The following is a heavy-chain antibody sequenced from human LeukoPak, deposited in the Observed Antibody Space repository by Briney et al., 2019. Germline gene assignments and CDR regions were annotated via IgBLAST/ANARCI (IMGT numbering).Heavy chain of an antibody. Sequence: GGSLRLSCAASGFTFSSYAMHWVRQAPGKGLEWVAVISYDGSNKYHADSVKGRFTISRDNSKNTLYLQMNSLRAEDTAVYYCARLMTTVTTWGQGTLVTVSS. J-gene: IGHJ5*02. D-gene: IGHD4-17*01. CDR3: ARLMTTVTT. CDR1: GFTFSSYA. V-gene: IGHV3-30-3*01. CDR2: ISYDGSNK.